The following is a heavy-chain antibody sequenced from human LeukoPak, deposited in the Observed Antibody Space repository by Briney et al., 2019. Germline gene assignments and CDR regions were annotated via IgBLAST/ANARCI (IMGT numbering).Heavy chain of an antibody. V-gene: IGHV1-2*04. J-gene: IGHJ4*02. Sequence: ASVKVSCKASGYTFTGYYMHWVRQAPGQGLEWMGWINPNSGGTNYAQKFQGWVTMTRDTSISTAYMELSRLRSDDTAVYYCARDRDGSGSYYLPFYWGQGTLVTVSS. CDR2: INPNSGGT. CDR1: GYTFTGYY. CDR3: ARDRDGSGSYYLPFY. D-gene: IGHD3-10*01.